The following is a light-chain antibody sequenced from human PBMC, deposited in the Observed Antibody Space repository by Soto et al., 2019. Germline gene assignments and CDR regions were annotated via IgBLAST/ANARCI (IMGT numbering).Light chain of an antibody. J-gene: IGKJ2*01. V-gene: IGKV1-39*01. Sequence: DIQMTQSPSSLSASVGDRVTITCRASQSISTYLNWYQQKPGRAPNLLIYATPTLQSGVPSRFSGSGSGTDFTLTISSLQPEDFATYYCQQTYTTPPFTFGQGTKLEIK. CDR1: QSISTY. CDR2: ATP. CDR3: QQTYTTPPFT.